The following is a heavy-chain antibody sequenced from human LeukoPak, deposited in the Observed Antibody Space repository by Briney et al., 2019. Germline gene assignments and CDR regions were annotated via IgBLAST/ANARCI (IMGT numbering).Heavy chain of an antibody. CDR1: GYTFTGYY. J-gene: IGHJ5*02. V-gene: IGHV1-2*06. CDR3: ARLDYDILTGYHAP. Sequence: ASVKVSCKASGYTFTGYYMHWVRQAPGQGLEWMGRINPNSGGTNYAQKFQGRVTMTRDTSISTAYMELSRLRSDDTAVYYCARLDYDILTGYHAPWGQGTLVTVSS. D-gene: IGHD3-9*01. CDR2: INPNSGGT.